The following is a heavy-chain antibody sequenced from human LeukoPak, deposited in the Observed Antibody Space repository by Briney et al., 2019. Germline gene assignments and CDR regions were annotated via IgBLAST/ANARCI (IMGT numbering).Heavy chain of an antibody. CDR3: ARDYRYDSGSYFDY. CDR1: GYTFTSYD. D-gene: IGHD1-26*01. CDR2: ISAYNGNT. Sequence: ASVKVSCKASGYTFTSYDINWVRQAPGQGLEWMGWISAYNGNTNYAQKLQGRVTMTTDTSTSTAYMELRSLRSDDTAVYYCARDYRYDSGSYFDYWGQGTLVTVSS. V-gene: IGHV1-18*01. J-gene: IGHJ4*02.